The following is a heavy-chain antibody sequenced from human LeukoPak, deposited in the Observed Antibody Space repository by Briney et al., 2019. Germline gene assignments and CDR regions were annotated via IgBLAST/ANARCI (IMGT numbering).Heavy chain of an antibody. CDR1: GGSFSGYY. Sequence: PSETLSLTCAVYGGSFSGYYWSWIRQLPGKGLEWIGEINHSGSTNYNPSLKSRVTISVDTSKNQFSLKLSSVTAADTAVHYCARGRYCGGDCPWGQGTLVTVSS. D-gene: IGHD2-21*02. J-gene: IGHJ5*02. V-gene: IGHV4-34*01. CDR3: ARGRYCGGDCP. CDR2: INHSGST.